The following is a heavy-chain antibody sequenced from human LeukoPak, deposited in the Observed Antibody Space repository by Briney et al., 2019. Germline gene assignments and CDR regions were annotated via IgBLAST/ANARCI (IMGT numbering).Heavy chain of an antibody. CDR3: AEALDSSSSPFDY. D-gene: IGHD6-13*01. CDR2: ISGSGGST. CDR1: GFTFSSYA. J-gene: IGHJ4*02. Sequence: GGSLRLSCAASGFTFSSYAMSWVRQAPGKGLEWVSAISGSGGSTYYADSVKGRFTISRDNSKNTLYLQMNSLRAEDTAVYYCAEALDSSSSPFDYWGQGTLVTVSS. V-gene: IGHV3-23*01.